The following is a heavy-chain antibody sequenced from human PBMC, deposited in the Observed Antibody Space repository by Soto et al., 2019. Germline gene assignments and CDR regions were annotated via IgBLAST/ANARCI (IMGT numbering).Heavy chain of an antibody. CDR3: VRDGRGGWHFDS. D-gene: IGHD6-19*01. J-gene: IGHJ4*02. V-gene: IGHV3-7*01. CDR2: TKGDGSEM. Sequence: GGSLRLSCAVSGFTLSSFWLSWIRQVPGKGLEWVGNTKGDGSEMYIIDSVAGRFTISRDNARNTVSLQMNNLRVEGTALYYCVRDGRGGWHFDSWGQGTLVTVSS. CDR1: GFTLSSFW.